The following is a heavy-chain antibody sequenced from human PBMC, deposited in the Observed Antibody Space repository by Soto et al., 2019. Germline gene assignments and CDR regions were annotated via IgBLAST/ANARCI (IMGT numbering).Heavy chain of an antibody. V-gene: IGHV3-23*01. CDR1: GFTFSSYA. J-gene: IGHJ5*02. CDR3: AKDLTVEDTAMVT. Sequence: EVQLLESGAGLVQPGGSLRLSCAASGFTFSSYAMSWVRQAPGKGLEWVSAITGSGGSTYYADSVKGRFTISRDNSKSTLYRQMNSLRAEDTAVYYCAKDLTVEDTAMVTWGQGTLVTVSS. D-gene: IGHD5-18*01. CDR2: ITGSGGST.